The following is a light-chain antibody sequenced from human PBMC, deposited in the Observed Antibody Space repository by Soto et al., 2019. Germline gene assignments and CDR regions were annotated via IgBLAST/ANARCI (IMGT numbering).Light chain of an antibody. V-gene: IGLV2-14*01. Sequence: QSALTQPASVSGSPGQSITLSCTATSSDVGGYNYVSWYQQHPGKAPKLMIYEVSNRPSGVSTRFSGSKSGNTAALTISGLQAEDEADYYCSLYTSSSTYVFGTGTKVTVL. CDR3: SLYTSSSTYV. J-gene: IGLJ1*01. CDR2: EVS. CDR1: SSDVGGYNY.